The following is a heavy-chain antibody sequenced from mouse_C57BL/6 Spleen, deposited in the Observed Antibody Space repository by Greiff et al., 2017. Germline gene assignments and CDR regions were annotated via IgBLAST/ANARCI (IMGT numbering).Heavy chain of an antibody. D-gene: IGHD2-10*01. CDR2: IYPGSGNT. J-gene: IGHJ2*01. V-gene: IGHV1-66*01. Sequence: QVQLKESGPELVKPGASVKISCKASGYSFTSYYIHWVKQRPGQGLEWIGWIYPGSGNTKYNEKFKGKATLTADTSSSTAYMQLSSLTSEDSAVYYCARPYSYYGSSYFDYWGQGTTLTVSS. CDR1: GYSFTSYY. CDR3: ARPYSYYGSSYFDY.